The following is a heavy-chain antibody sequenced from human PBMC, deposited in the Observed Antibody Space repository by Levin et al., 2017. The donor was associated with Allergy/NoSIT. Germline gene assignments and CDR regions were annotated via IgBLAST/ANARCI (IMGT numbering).Heavy chain of an antibody. CDR1: GFKFTDYS. CDR3: VRDREDGGRGAHYFDY. D-gene: IGHD3-16*01. CDR2: IGYRSKTI. J-gene: IGHJ4*02. Sequence: PGGSLRLSCRVSGFKFTDYSMNWVRQAPGKGLEWVAYIGYRSKTILYADSVRGRFTISRENAENSLFLHMSSLRVEDTAVYYCVRDREDGGRGAHYFDYYGQGALVTVSS. V-gene: IGHV3-48*01.